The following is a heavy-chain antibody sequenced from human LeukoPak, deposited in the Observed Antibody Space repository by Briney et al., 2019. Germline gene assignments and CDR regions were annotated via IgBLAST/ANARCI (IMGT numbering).Heavy chain of an antibody. CDR2: IRYDGSNK. CDR1: GFTFSSYG. D-gene: IGHD1-26*01. J-gene: IGHJ3*02. V-gene: IGHV3-30*02. CDR3: AKDRSPLYSGSYSDPKDAFDI. Sequence: GGSLRLSCAASGFTFSSYGMHWVRQAPGKGLEWVAFIRYDGSNKYYADSVKGRFTISRDNSKSTLYLQMNSLRAEDTAVYYCAKDRSPLYSGSYSDPKDAFDIWGQGTMVTVSS.